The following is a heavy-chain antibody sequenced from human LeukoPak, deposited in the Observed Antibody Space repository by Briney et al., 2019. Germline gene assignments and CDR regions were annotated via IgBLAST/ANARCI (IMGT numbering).Heavy chain of an antibody. J-gene: IGHJ4*02. CDR2: INHSGST. D-gene: IGHD3-9*01. Sequence: SETLSLTCAVYGGSFSGYYWSWLRQPPGKGLEWSGEINHSGSTNYNPSLKSRVTISVDTSKNQFSLKLSSVTAADTAVYYCAILHYDILTGYYEPHDYWGQGTLVTVSS. V-gene: IGHV4-34*01. CDR1: GGSFSGYY. CDR3: AILHYDILTGYYEPHDY.